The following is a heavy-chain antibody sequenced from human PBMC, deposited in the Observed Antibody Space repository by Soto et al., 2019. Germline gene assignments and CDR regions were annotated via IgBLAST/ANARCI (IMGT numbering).Heavy chain of an antibody. J-gene: IGHJ4*02. V-gene: IGHV4-59*01. CDR3: ARGRSRYFDCFDY. Sequence: GKGLEWIGYIYYSGSTNYNPSLKSRVTISVDTSKNQFSLKLSSVTAADTAVYYCARGRSRYFDCFDYWGQGILVSV. D-gene: IGHD3-9*01. CDR2: IYYSGST.